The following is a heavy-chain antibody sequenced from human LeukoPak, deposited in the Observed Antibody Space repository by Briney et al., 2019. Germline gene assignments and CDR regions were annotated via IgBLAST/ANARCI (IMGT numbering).Heavy chain of an antibody. V-gene: IGHV3-23*01. CDR3: AKRPGHFDY. CDR2: ISTSGTST. CDR1: GFTLSRNA. Sequence: AGTLRLSCAASGFTLSRNAMSWVRQAPGKGLEWVSGISTSGTSTNYADSVKGRFTISRDNSKNTLYLQMNSLTAEDTAVYYCAKRPGHFDYWGQGILVTVSS. J-gene: IGHJ4*02.